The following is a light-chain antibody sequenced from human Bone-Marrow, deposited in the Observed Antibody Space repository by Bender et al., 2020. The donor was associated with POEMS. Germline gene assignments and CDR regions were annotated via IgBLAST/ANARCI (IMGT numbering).Light chain of an antibody. J-gene: IGLJ2*01. CDR3: QAWDSSTLV. Sequence: SYELTQSPSVSVSPGQTASITCSGDKFGDKYVCWYQQKPGQSPVLVISQDSQRPSGIPERFSGSNSGNTATLTISGTQAMDEADYYCQAWDSSTLVFGGGTKLTVL. V-gene: IGLV3-1*01. CDR2: QDS. CDR1: KFGDKY.